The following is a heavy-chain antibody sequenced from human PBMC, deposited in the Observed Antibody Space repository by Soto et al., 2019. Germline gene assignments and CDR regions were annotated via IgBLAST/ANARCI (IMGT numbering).Heavy chain of an antibody. CDR2: INHSGST. CDR1: SRSFSNYY. V-gene: IGHV4-34*01. Sequence: SETLSLTCAVYSRSFSNYYWSWIRQPPGKGLEWIGEINHSGSTNYNPSLKRRVTISVDTPKTQFSLKLSSVTAADTAVYYCARVDQGDSAANYFRGMDVWGQGTTVTVSS. CDR3: ARVDQGDSAANYFRGMDV. D-gene: IGHD2-21*02. J-gene: IGHJ6*02.